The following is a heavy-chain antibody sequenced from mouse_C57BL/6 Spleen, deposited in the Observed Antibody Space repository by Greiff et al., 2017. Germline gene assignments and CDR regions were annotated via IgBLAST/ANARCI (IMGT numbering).Heavy chain of an antibody. CDR3: ARTEQDYGSSFAY. Sequence: QVQLKQPGAELVRPGSSVKLSCKASGYTFTSYWMHWVKQRPIQGLEWIGNIDPSDSETHYNQKFKDKATLTVDKSSSTAYMQLSSLTSEDSAVYYCARTEQDYGSSFAYWGQGTLVTVSA. CDR2: IDPSDSET. J-gene: IGHJ3*01. D-gene: IGHD1-1*01. CDR1: GYTFTSYW. V-gene: IGHV1-52*01.